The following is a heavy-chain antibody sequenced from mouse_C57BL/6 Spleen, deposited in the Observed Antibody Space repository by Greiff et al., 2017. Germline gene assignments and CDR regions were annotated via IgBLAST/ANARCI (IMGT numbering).Heavy chain of an antibody. V-gene: IGHV3-6*01. Sequence: DVKLQESGPGLVKPSQSLSLTCSVTGYSITSGYYWNWIRQFPGNKLEWMGYISYDGSNNYNPSLKNRISITRDTSKNQFFLKLNSVTTEDTATYYCARVLGGSLYYAMDYWGQGTSVTVSS. CDR1: GYSITSGYY. J-gene: IGHJ4*01. D-gene: IGHD4-1*01. CDR3: ARVLGGSLYYAMDY. CDR2: ISYDGSN.